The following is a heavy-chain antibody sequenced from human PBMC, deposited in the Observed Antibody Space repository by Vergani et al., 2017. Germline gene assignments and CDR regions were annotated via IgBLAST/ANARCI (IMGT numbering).Heavy chain of an antibody. J-gene: IGHJ4*02. Sequence: QVQLVQSGAEVKKPGASVKVSCKASGGTFSSYAISWVRQAPGQGLEWMGRIIPILGIANYAQKFQGRVTITADKSTSTAYMELSSLRSEDTAVYYCARVIAAAGLNYFDYWGQGTLVTVSS. D-gene: IGHD6-13*01. CDR2: IIPILGIA. CDR1: GGTFSSYA. V-gene: IGHV1-69*04. CDR3: ARVIAAAGLNYFDY.